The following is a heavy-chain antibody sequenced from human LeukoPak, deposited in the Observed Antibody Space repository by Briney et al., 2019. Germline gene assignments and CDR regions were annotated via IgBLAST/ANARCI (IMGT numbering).Heavy chain of an antibody. CDR3: ARHAYGDGDLGY. CDR2: IYPGDSDT. CDR1: GYXFTGYW. J-gene: IGHJ4*02. V-gene: IGHV5-51*01. D-gene: IGHD4-17*01. Sequence: GESLKISCNGSGYXFTGYWICWVRQMPGKGLEWMGIIYPGDSDTRYSPSFQGQVTISADKSISTAYLQWSSLKASDTTMYYCARHAYGDGDLGYWGQGTLVTVSS.